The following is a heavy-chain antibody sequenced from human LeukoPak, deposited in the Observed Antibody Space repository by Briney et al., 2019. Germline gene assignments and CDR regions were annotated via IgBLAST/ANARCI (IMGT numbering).Heavy chain of an antibody. CDR1: GYTFTDYY. CDR3: ASNPSIPVTYGDYVDRYGMDV. J-gene: IGHJ6*02. V-gene: IGHV1-2*02. D-gene: IGHD4-17*01. CDR2: INPNSGGT. Sequence: ASVKVSCKASGYTFTDYYMHWVRQAPGQGLEWMGWINPNSGGTNYAQKFQGRVTMTRDTSISTAYMELSRLRSDDTAVYYCASNPSIPVTYGDYVDRYGMDVWGQGTLVTVSS.